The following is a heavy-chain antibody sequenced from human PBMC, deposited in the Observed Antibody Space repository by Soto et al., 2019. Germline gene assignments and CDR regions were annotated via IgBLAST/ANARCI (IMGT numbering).Heavy chain of an antibody. CDR1: GGSFSGYY. J-gene: IGHJ4*02. CDR2: INHSGST. V-gene: IGHV4-34*01. D-gene: IGHD3-16*01. Sequence: QVQLQQWGAGLLKPSETLSLTCAVYGGSFSGYYWSWIRQPPGKGLEWIGEINHSGSTNYNPSLQSRVTISVDTSKNQFSLKLSSVTAADTAVYYCARASVSTPCDYWGQGTLVTVSS. CDR3: ARASVSTPCDY.